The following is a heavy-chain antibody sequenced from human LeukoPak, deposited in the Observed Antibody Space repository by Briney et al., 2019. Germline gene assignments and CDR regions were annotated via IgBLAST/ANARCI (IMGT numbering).Heavy chain of an antibody. V-gene: IGHV3-9*01. D-gene: IGHD2-15*01. CDR2: ISWNSGSI. CDR3: AKAVVVAATYNLEGGWFDP. J-gene: IGHJ5*02. Sequence: SLRLSCAAPGFTFYDYAMHWVRQAPGKGLEWVSGISWNSGSIGYADSVKGRFTISRDNAKNSLYLQMNSLRAEDTALYYCAKAVVVAATYNLEGGWFDPWGQGTLVTVSS. CDR1: GFTFYDYA.